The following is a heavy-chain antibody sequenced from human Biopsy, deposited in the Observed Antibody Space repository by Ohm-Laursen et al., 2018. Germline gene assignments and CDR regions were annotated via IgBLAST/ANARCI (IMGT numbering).Heavy chain of an antibody. CDR1: GYTLNELS. CDR2: FAPENGKT. D-gene: IGHD1-1*01. CDR3: AADINVWNVNY. J-gene: IGHJ4*02. Sequence: GSSVKVSCKFSGYTLNELSMHWVRQVPGKGLEWMGGFAPENGKTVYAQNFQARVSLTEDTSTDTAYMELRSLRSEDTAVYYCAADINVWNVNYWGQGTLVSVSS. V-gene: IGHV1-24*01.